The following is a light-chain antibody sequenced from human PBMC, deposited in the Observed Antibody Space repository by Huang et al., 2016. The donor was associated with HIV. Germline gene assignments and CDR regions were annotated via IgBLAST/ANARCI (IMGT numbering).Light chain of an antibody. V-gene: IGKV3-11*01. J-gene: IGKJ3*01. CDR3: QRRNNWPPIFT. Sequence: EIVLTQSPATLSLSPGERATLSCRASQSVSSYLAWYRLRPGQAPRLLIYDASKRATGIPARFSGSGAGTDFTLTISSLEPEDFAVYYCQRRNNWPPIFTFGPGTKVDIK. CDR1: QSVSSY. CDR2: DAS.